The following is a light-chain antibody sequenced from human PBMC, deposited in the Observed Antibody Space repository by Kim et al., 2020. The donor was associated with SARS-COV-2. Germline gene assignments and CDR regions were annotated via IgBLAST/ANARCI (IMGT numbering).Light chain of an antibody. J-gene: IGLJ2*01. CDR3: NPRESSGNGV. V-gene: IGLV3-19*01. CDR1: SLRKYY. Sequence: VALGQKGWITCQGDSLRKYYASWYQQKPGPAPLLVNYSKNSRPSGIPDRFSGPRSGNTASLTITGAQAEDEADYYCNPRESSGNGVFGGGTQLTVL. CDR2: SKN.